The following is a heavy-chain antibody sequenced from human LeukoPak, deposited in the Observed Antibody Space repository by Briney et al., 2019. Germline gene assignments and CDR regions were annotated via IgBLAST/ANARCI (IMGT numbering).Heavy chain of an antibody. V-gene: IGHV3-21*01. D-gene: IGHD3-10*01. CDR1: GFTFSSYS. CDR3: ARVPAMVRGVIITQAPLDY. Sequence: GGSLRLSCAASGFTFSSYSMNWVRQAPGKGLEWVSSISSSSYIYYADSVKGRFTISRDNAKNSLYLQMNSLRAEDTAVYYCARVPAMVRGVIITQAPLDYWGQGTLVTVSS. J-gene: IGHJ4*02. CDR2: ISSSSYI.